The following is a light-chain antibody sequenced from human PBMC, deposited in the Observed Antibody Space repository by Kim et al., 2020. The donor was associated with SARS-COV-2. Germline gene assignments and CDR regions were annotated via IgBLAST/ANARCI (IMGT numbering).Light chain of an antibody. CDR3: CSYAVTYTLV. CDR2: DVN. V-gene: IGLV2-11*01. Sequence: GQSVTISCTGTTSDVGDYNYVSWYQHHPGQVPKLMIYDVNKRPSGVPDRFSGSKSGNTASLTISGLQADDEADYYCCSYAVTYTLVFGGGTKLTVL. CDR1: TSDVGDYNY. J-gene: IGLJ2*01.